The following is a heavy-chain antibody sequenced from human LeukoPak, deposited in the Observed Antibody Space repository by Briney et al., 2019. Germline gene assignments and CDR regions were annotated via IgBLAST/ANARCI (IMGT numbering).Heavy chain of an antibody. CDR3: ARGPSLEYRLQHDFDY. V-gene: IGHV3-11*01. CDR2: ISSSGSTI. CDR1: GFTFSDYY. Sequence: GGSLRLSCAASGFTFSDYYVSWIRQAPGKGLEWVSYISSSGSTIYYADSVKGRFTISRDNAKNSLYLQMNSLRAEDTAVYYCARGPSLEYRLQHDFDYWGQGTLVSVSS. J-gene: IGHJ4*02. D-gene: IGHD4-11*01.